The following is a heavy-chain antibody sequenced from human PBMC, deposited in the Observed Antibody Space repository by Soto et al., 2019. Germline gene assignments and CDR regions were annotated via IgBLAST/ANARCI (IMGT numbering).Heavy chain of an antibody. D-gene: IGHD6-13*01. CDR3: AREVGYSSSWSNYFDY. Sequence: PSQTLSLTCAISGDSVSSNSAAWNWIRQSPSRGLEWLGRTYYRSEWYNDYAVSVKSRITINPDTSKNQFSLQLNSVTPEDTAVYYXAREVGYSSSWSNYFDYWGQGTLVTVSS. CDR1: GDSVSSNSAA. CDR2: TYYRSEWYN. J-gene: IGHJ4*02. V-gene: IGHV6-1*01.